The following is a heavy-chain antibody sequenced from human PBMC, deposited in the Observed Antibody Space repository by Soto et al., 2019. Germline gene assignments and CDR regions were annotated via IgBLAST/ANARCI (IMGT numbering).Heavy chain of an antibody. Sequence: EVQLLESGGDLVQPGGSLRLSCVASGFTFGSCGMNWVRQAPGKGLEWVAGVSPHGANTYYADSVRGRFIISRDVSRNTVSLDMNSLRGDGSAVYYCATEGAKTTWNFDNWAQGTLVTVSS. CDR1: GFTFGSCG. D-gene: IGHD1-1*01. J-gene: IGHJ4*02. V-gene: IGHV3-23*01. CDR2: VSPHGANT. CDR3: ATEGAKTTWNFDN.